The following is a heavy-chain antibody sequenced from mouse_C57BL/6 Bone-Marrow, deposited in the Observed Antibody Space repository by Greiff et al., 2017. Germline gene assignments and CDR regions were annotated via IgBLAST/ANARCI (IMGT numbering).Heavy chain of an antibody. D-gene: IGHD1-1*01. Sequence: LQESGAELMKPGASVKLSCKATGYTFTGYWIKWVKQRPGHGLEWIGEILPGSGSTKYNEKFKGKATLTVDTSSSTAYMELHSLTSEDSAVYFCARDYGSSYWYFDVWGTGTTVTVSS. CDR3: ARDYGSSYWYFDV. V-gene: IGHV1-9*01. J-gene: IGHJ1*03. CDR1: GYTFTGYW. CDR2: ILPGSGST.